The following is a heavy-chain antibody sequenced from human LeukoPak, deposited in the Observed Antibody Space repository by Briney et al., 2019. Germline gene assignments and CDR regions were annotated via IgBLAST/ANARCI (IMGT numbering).Heavy chain of an antibody. Sequence: GGPLRLSCAASGFTFSSYAMSWVRQARGKGLEWVSRISGSAGNTYYADSVKGRFTISRDNSKNTLYLQMNSLRAEDTAIYYCAKDRITAAGTPFDSWGQGTLVTVSS. V-gene: IGHV3-23*01. CDR3: AKDRITAAGTPFDS. D-gene: IGHD6-13*01. J-gene: IGHJ4*02. CDR2: ISGSAGNT. CDR1: GFTFSSYA.